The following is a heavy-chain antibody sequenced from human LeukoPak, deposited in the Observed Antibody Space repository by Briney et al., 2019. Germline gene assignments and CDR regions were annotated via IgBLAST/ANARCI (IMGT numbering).Heavy chain of an antibody. V-gene: IGHV4-59*11. CDR1: GGSINSHY. CDR2: MYHSGGT. D-gene: IGHD3-10*01. CDR3: AATLYFGDPFDP. J-gene: IGHJ5*02. Sequence: PSETLSLTCTVSGGSINSHYWNRIRQPPGKGLEWIGYMYHSGGTNYNPSLKSRVTISVDTSKKQFSLRLTSVTAADTAVYYCAATLYFGDPFDPWGQGALVTVSS.